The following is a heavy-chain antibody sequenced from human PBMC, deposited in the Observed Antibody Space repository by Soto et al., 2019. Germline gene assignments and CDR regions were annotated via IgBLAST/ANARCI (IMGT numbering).Heavy chain of an antibody. CDR3: ARVHYYDSSGYCDIDH. CDR1: GFTFSSHA. Sequence: GGSLRLSCAASGFTFSSHAMHWVRQAPGRGLEWVAFISHDGYSKYYADSVKGRFTISRDNSKNTLYLQMNSLRAEDTAVFYCARVHYYDSSGYCDIDHCGQGALVTVSS. V-gene: IGHV3-30-3*01. J-gene: IGHJ4*02. D-gene: IGHD3-22*01. CDR2: ISHDGYSK.